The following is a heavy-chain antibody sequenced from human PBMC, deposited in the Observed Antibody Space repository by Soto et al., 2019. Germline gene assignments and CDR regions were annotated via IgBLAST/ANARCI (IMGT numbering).Heavy chain of an antibody. J-gene: IGHJ3*02. CDR1: GFTFSSYA. CDR2: ISYDGSNK. V-gene: IGHV3-30-3*01. CDR3: ARVMVRGVISAFDI. Sequence: TVGSLRLSCAASGFTFSSYAMHWVRQAPGKGLEWVAVISYDGSNKYYADSVKGRFTISRDNSKNTLYLQMNSLRAEDTAVYYCARVMVRGVISAFDIWGQGTMVTVSS. D-gene: IGHD3-10*01.